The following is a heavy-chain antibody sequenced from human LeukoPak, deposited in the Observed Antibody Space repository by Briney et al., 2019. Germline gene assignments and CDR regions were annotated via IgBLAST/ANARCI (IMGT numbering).Heavy chain of an antibody. V-gene: IGHV3-23*01. CDR2: ISGGGDIT. J-gene: IGHJ4*02. D-gene: IGHD2-21*02. CDR3: VREDTPATANY. Sequence: GGSLRLSCAASGFTLHDYAMPWVRQAPGKGLEWVSAISGGGDITYYADPVTGRFTISIDNSKDTLFLQMHSLSPGDTAVYYCVREDTPATANYWGQGTLVTISS. CDR1: GFTLHDYA.